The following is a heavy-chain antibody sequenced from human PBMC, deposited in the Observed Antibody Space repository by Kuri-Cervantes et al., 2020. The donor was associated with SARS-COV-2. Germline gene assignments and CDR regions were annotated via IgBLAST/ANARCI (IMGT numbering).Heavy chain of an antibody. CDR1: GYTFTGYY. D-gene: IGHD3-10*01. Sequence: SVKVSCKASGYTFTGYYIHWVRQAPGQGLEWMGWINPNSGGTNYAQKFQGWVTMTRDTSINTAYMELSRLRSDDTAVYYCARARVRGVITTYAYYGMDVWGQGTTVTVSS. CDR3: ARARVRGVITTYAYYGMDV. CDR2: INPNSGGT. J-gene: IGHJ6*02. V-gene: IGHV1-2*04.